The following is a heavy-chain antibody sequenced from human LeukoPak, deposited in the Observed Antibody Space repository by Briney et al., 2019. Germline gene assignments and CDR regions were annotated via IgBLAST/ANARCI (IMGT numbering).Heavy chain of an antibody. CDR1: GGSFSGYY. CDR2: INHCGST. J-gene: IGHJ5*02. D-gene: IGHD6-19*01. CDR3: ARVLGTIAVAGSGQNNWFDP. V-gene: IGHV4-34*01. Sequence: SETLSLTCAVYGGSFSGYYWSWIRQPPGKGLEWIGEINHCGSTNYNPSLKSRVTISVDTSKNQFALKLSSVTAADTAVYYCARVLGTIAVAGSGQNNWFDPWGQGTLVTVSS.